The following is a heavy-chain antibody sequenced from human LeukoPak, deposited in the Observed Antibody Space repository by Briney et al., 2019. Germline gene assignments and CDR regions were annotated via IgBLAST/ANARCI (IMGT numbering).Heavy chain of an antibody. D-gene: IGHD3-10*01. CDR1: GGSFSGYY. CDR2: INHSGST. Sequence: SETLSLTCAVYGGSFSGYYWSWIRQPPGKGLEWIGEINHSGSTNYNPSLKSRVTISVDTSKNQLSLKLSSVTAADTAVYYCARRGLLWFGRNWFDPWGQGTLVTVSS. V-gene: IGHV4-34*01. CDR3: ARRGLLWFGRNWFDP. J-gene: IGHJ5*02.